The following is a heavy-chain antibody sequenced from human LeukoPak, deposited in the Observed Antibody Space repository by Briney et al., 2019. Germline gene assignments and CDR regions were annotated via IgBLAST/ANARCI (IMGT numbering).Heavy chain of an antibody. CDR3: ARDDSSRDDSSGYHV. CDR2: IHFGGST. J-gene: IGHJ4*02. V-gene: IGHV4-4*07. D-gene: IGHD3-22*01. CDR1: GGSINSYY. Sequence: SETLSLTCTVSGGSINSYYWTWIRQSAEKGLEWIGRIHFGGSTNYNPALKSRVAISLDDSKNQFSLKLRSVTAADTAVYFCARDDSSRDDSSGYHVWGRGTLVTVSS.